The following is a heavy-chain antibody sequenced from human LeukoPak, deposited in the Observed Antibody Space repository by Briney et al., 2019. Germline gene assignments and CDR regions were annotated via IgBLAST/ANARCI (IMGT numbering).Heavy chain of an antibody. CDR2: IYHSGST. CDR3: ATDYLGRVDY. D-gene: IGHD3-16*01. J-gene: IGHJ4*02. V-gene: IGHV4-39*07. Sequence: SETLSLTCTVSGGSISTSSYYWGWIRQPPGKGLEWIGSIYHSGSTDYNSSLKSRVTISVDTSKNQFSLNLGSVTAADTAVYYCATDYLGRVDYWGQGTLVTVSS. CDR1: GGSISTSSYY.